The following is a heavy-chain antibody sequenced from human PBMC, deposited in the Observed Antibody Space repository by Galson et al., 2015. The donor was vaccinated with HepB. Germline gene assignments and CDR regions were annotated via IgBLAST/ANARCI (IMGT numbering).Heavy chain of an antibody. J-gene: IGHJ5*02. V-gene: IGHV4-30-2*01. Sequence: TLSLTCAVSGGSISSGTYSWSWIRQPPGRGLEWIGYIYHSGSTYYNPSLKSRVTISVDRSKNQFSLELSSVTAADTAVYYCARVHTGPSMSWFDPWGQGTLVTVSS. CDR1: GGSISSGTYS. CDR3: ARVHTGPSMSWFDP. D-gene: IGHD2/OR15-2a*01. CDR2: IYHSGST.